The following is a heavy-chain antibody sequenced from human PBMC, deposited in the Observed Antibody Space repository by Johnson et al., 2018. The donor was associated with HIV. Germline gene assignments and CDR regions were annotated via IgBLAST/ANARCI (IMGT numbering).Heavy chain of an antibody. CDR2: IFSGGST. J-gene: IGHJ3*02. V-gene: IGHV3-66*01. CDR3: ARACRDGYTCDAFDI. CDR1: GFTFDYHG. Sequence: VQLVESGGGVVRPGGSLRLSCAASGFTFDYHGMAWVRQAPGKGLEWVSVIFSGGSTYYAGSVHGRFTISRDNSKNTLYLQMNSLRAEDTAVYYCARACRDGYTCDAFDIWGQGTMVTVSS. D-gene: IGHD5-24*01.